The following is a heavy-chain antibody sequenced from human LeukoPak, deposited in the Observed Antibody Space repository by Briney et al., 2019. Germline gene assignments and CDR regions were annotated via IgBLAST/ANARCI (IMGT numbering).Heavy chain of an antibody. CDR3: ARTYYDFWSGFPKGDHFDY. Sequence: PGGSLRLSCAASGFTFSSYGMHWVRQAPGKGLEWVAVIWYDGSNKYYADSVKGRFTISRDNSKNTLYLQMNSLRAEDTAVYYCARTYYDFWSGFPKGDHFDYWGQGTLVTVSS. CDR2: IWYDGSNK. J-gene: IGHJ4*02. V-gene: IGHV3-33*01. CDR1: GFTFSSYG. D-gene: IGHD3-3*01.